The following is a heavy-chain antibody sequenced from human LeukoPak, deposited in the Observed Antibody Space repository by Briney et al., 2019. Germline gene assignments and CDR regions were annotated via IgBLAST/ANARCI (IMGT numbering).Heavy chain of an antibody. J-gene: IGHJ4*02. CDR1: GYSFTSYW. CDR2: IDPSDSYT. CDR3: ARRGFGYSYGYHTDY. D-gene: IGHD5-18*01. V-gene: IGHV5-10-1*01. Sequence: GESLRISCKGSGYSFTSYWISWVRQMPGKGLEWMGRIDPSDSYTNYSPSFQGHVTISADKSISTAYLQWSSLKASDTAMYYCARRGFGYSYGYHTDYWGQGTLVTVSS.